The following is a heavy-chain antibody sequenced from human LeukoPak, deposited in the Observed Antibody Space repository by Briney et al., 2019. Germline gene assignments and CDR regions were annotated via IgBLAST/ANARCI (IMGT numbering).Heavy chain of an antibody. Sequence: SETLSLTCAVYGGSFSGYYWSWIRQPPGKGLEWIGEINHSGSTNYNPSLKSRVTISVDMSKNQFSLKLSSVTAADTAVYYCARSPVRVRLHAFDIWGQGTMVTVSS. CDR2: INHSGST. V-gene: IGHV4-34*01. J-gene: IGHJ3*02. D-gene: IGHD3-10*01. CDR1: GGSFSGYY. CDR3: ARSPVRVRLHAFDI.